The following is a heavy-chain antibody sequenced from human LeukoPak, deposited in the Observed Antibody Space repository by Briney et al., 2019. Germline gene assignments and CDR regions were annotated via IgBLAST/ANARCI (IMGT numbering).Heavy chain of an antibody. CDR2: ISSSSSYT. Sequence: GGSLRLSCVASGFTFSDYYMSWIRQAPGKGVEWGSYISSSSSYTNYAHSVKGRFTISRDNAKNSLYLQMNSLRAEDTAVYYCARESALTMVRGVSLPPVPRYYYYGMDVWGQGTTVTVSS. J-gene: IGHJ6*02. CDR1: GFTFSDYY. V-gene: IGHV3-11*05. CDR3: ARESALTMVRGVSLPPVPRYYYYGMDV. D-gene: IGHD3-10*01.